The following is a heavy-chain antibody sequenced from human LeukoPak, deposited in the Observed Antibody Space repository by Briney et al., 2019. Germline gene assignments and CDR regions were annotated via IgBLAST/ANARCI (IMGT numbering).Heavy chain of an antibody. V-gene: IGHV3-30*03. J-gene: IGHJ3*02. Sequence: GGSLRLSCAASGFIFSSYGMHWVRQAPGKGLEWVAVISYDGSNKYYADSVKGRFTISRDTSKNTLYLQMNSLRAEDTAVYYCARNAYDMWGQGTVVTVAS. CDR1: GFIFSSYG. CDR3: ARNAYDM. CDR2: ISYDGSNK.